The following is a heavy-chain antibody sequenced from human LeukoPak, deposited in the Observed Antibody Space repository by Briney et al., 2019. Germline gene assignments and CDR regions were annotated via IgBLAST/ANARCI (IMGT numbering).Heavy chain of an antibody. J-gene: IGHJ3*02. CDR1: GGTFSSYA. D-gene: IGHD2-2*01. CDR2: IIPIFGTA. Sequence: GASVKVSCKASGGTFSSYAISWVRQAPGQGLEWMGGIIPIFGTANYAQKFQGRVTITADESTSTAYMELSSLRSEDTAVYYCGRYCSSTSCPEGAFDIWGQGTMVTVSS. V-gene: IGHV1-69*13. CDR3: GRYCSSTSCPEGAFDI.